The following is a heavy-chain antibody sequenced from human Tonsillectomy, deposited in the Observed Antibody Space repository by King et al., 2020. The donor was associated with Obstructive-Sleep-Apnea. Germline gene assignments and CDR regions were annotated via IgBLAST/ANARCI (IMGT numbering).Heavy chain of an antibody. D-gene: IGHD3-10*01. CDR3: ARVGTMVRGEMDV. V-gene: IGHV3-21*01. CDR1: GFTFSSYI. CDR2: ISSSICYI. J-gene: IGHJ6*02. Sequence: EVQLVESGGGLVKPGGSLILSCAASGFTFSSYIMNLVRQAPGKGLEGVSSISSSICYIYHADSGNGLFTIIRDNAKNALYLQMNRLRAEDTAVYYCARVGTMVRGEMDVWGQGTTVTVSS.